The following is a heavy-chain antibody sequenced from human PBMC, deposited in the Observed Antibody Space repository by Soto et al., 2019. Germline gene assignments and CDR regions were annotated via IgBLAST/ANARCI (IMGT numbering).Heavy chain of an antibody. J-gene: IGHJ4*02. CDR3: ARFVTGTGYFEY. CDR2: IYHSGRT. V-gene: IGHV4-4*02. CDR1: GGSISSNNW. D-gene: IGHD6-19*01. Sequence: SETLSLTCAVSGGSISSNNWWTWVRQPPGKGLEWIGEIYHSGRTNYNPSLQSRVTISVDKSKNQLSLNLGSVTAADTAVYYCARFVTGTGYFEYWAQRALVTVSS.